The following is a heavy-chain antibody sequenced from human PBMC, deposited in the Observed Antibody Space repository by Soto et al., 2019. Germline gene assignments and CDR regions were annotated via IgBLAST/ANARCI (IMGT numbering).Heavy chain of an antibody. CDR2: ISGSGGST. D-gene: IGHD2-8*01. J-gene: IGHJ4*02. V-gene: IGHV3-23*01. CDR3: ALSTNGGSPY. Sequence: LRLSCAASGFTFSSYAVSWVRQAPGKGLEWVSSISGSGGSTYYADSVKCRFTISRDNSKNTLSLQMNSLRAEDTALYYCALSTNGGSPYWGQGTLVTVSS. CDR1: GFTFSSYA.